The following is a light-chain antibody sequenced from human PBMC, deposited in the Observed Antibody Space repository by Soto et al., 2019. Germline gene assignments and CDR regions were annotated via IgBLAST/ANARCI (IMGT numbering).Light chain of an antibody. CDR3: LLYYGGAPV. CDR2: STS. Sequence: QAVVTQEPSLTVSPGGTVTLTCASSTGAVTSGYYPNWFQQKPGQAPRALIYSTSNKNSWTPARFSGSLLGGNAALTLSGVQPEDEAEYYCLLYYGGAPVFGGGTKLTVL. V-gene: IGLV7-43*01. CDR1: TGAVTSGYY. J-gene: IGLJ3*02.